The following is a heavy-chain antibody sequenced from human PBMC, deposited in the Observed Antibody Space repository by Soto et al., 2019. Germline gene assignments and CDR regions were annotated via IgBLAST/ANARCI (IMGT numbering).Heavy chain of an antibody. Sequence: QVQLVQSGAEVKKPGSSVKVSCKASGGTFSSYAISWVRQAPGQGLEWMGGIIPIFGTANYAQKFQGRVTITADESTSTDYMELSSLRSEDTAVYYCARDRRIVVVPAAIGSYYYYYGMDVWGQGTTVTVSS. CDR3: ARDRRIVVVPAAIGSYYYYYGMDV. J-gene: IGHJ6*02. CDR1: GGTFSSYA. CDR2: IIPIFGTA. V-gene: IGHV1-69*01. D-gene: IGHD2-2*01.